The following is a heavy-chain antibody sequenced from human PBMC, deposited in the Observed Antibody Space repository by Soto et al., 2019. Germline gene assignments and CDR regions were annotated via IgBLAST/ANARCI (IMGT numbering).Heavy chain of an antibody. CDR2: INHSGST. CDR1: GGSFSGYY. V-gene: IGHV4-34*01. J-gene: IGHJ4*02. Sequence: ETLSLTCAVYGGSFSGYYWSWIRQPPGKGLEWIGEINHSGSTNYNPSLKSRVTISVDTSKNQFSLKLSSVTAADTAVYYCARGNSVWPLPFDYWGQGTLVTAPQ. CDR3: ARGNSVWPLPFDY. D-gene: IGHD2-21*02.